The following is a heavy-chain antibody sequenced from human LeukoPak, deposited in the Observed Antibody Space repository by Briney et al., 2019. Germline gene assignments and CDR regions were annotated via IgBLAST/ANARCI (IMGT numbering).Heavy chain of an antibody. J-gene: IGHJ4*02. Sequence: SVKVSCKASGYTFTSYGISWVRQAPGQGLEWMGGIVPIFGTANYAQKLQGRVTITTDESTSTAYMELSSLRSEDTAVYYCARQKACGYSYGPSYYFDYWGQGTLVTVSS. CDR1: GYTFTSYG. V-gene: IGHV1-69*05. D-gene: IGHD5-18*01. CDR2: IVPIFGTA. CDR3: ARQKACGYSYGPSYYFDY.